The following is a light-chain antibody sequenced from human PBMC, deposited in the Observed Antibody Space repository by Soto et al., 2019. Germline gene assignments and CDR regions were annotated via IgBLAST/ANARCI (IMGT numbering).Light chain of an antibody. J-gene: IGKJ1*01. V-gene: IGKV1-8*01. CDR3: QQYYSYPRT. CDR2: DAS. CDR1: QGISSY. Sequence: AIRMTQSPSTLSASTGDRVTITCRASQGISSYLAWYQQKPGKAPKLLIYDASTLQSGVPSRFSGSGSGTDFTLTISCLQSDDFATYYCQQYYSYPRTFGQGTKVEIK.